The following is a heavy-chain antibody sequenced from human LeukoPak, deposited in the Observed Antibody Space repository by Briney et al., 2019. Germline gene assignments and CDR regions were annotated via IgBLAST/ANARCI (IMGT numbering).Heavy chain of an antibody. Sequence: PGRSLRLSCAASGFTFSTYAMSWVRQAPGKGLEWVSGISESGGTTYYADSVKGRFTISRDNSKSTLYLQMNSLRVEDAAVYYCAKDPSTSWCWYFQLWGQGTLVTVSS. CDR3: AKDPSTSWCWYFQL. D-gene: IGHD4/OR15-4a*01. V-gene: IGHV3-23*01. CDR1: GFTFSTYA. J-gene: IGHJ1*01. CDR2: ISESGGTT.